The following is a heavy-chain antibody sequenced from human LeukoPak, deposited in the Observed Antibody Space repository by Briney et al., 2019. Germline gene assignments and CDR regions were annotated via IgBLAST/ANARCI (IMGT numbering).Heavy chain of an antibody. D-gene: IGHD2-15*01. CDR2: ISYSGNT. CDR3: ATRSTGVAATFDC. CDR1: GGSISSYY. Sequence: SETLSLTCSVSGGSISSYYWSWIRQPPGKGLEWIGYISYSGNTNYNPSLKSRVTISVDTSKNQFSLKLSSVTAADTAVYYCATRSTGVAATFDCWGQGTLVTVSS. V-gene: IGHV4-59*01. J-gene: IGHJ4*02.